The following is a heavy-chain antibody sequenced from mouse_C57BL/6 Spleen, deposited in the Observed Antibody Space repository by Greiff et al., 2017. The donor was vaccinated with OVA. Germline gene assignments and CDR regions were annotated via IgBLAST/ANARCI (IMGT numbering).Heavy chain of an antibody. V-gene: IGHV5-16*01. Sequence: EVMLVESEGGLVQPGSSMKLSCTASGFTFSDYYMAWVRQVPEKGLEWVANINYDGSSTYYLDSLKSRFIISRDNAKNILYLQMSSLKSEDTATYYCARGIYYDYDEDYFDYWGQGTTLTVSS. D-gene: IGHD2-4*01. CDR3: ARGIYYDYDEDYFDY. J-gene: IGHJ2*01. CDR2: INYDGSST. CDR1: GFTFSDYY.